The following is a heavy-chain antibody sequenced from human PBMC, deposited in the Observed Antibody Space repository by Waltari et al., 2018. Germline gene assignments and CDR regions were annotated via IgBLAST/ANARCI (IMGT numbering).Heavy chain of an antibody. CDR3: ARAWISLILGATSAFDI. D-gene: IGHD1-26*01. V-gene: IGHV4-34*01. CDR1: GGSFSGYY. CDR2: INHSGST. Sequence: QVQLQQWGAGLLKPSETLSLTCAVYGGSFSGYYWSWIRQPPGKGLEWIGEINHSGSTNYNPSLKSRVTISVDTSKNQFSLKLSSVTAADTAVYYCARAWISLILGATSAFDIRGQGTMVTVS. J-gene: IGHJ3*02.